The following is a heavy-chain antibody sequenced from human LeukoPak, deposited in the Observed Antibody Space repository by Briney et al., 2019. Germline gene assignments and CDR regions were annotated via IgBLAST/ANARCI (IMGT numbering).Heavy chain of an antibody. CDR3: ARLSYGELDY. Sequence: SETLSLTCTVSGGSISSSNYYWGWIRQPPGKGLEYIGSVYYTGSIRYNPSLTSRVTISADTSKNQFSLKLSSVTAADTAVYYCARLSYGELDYWGQGTLVTVSS. CDR1: GGSISSSNYY. J-gene: IGHJ4*02. D-gene: IGHD3-10*01. V-gene: IGHV4-39*01. CDR2: VYYTGSI.